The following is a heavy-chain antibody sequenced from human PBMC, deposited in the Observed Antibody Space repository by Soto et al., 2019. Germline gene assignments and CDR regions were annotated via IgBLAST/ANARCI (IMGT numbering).Heavy chain of an antibody. Sequence: ASVKVSCKASGGTFSSYGISWVRQAPGQGLEWMGWISAYNGNTNYAQKLQGRVTMTTDTSTSTAYMELRSLRSDDTAVYYCARVPVIADNWFDPWGQGTLVTVSS. CDR3: ARVPVIADNWFDP. CDR2: ISAYNGNT. V-gene: IGHV1-18*01. D-gene: IGHD6-13*01. J-gene: IGHJ5*02. CDR1: GGTFSSYG.